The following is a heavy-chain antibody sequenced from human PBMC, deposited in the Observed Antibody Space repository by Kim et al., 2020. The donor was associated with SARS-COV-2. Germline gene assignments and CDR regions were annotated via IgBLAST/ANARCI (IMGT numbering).Heavy chain of an antibody. D-gene: IGHD3-22*01. J-gene: IGHJ4*02. CDR1: GFTFDDYA. CDR3: AKGAYYYDSSGEFHY. V-gene: IGHV3-43*02. CDR2: ISGDGGAT. Sequence: GGSLRLSCAASGFTFDDYAMHWVRQAPGKGLEWVSLISGDGGATYYADSVKGRFIISRDNSKNSLFLQMNSLKIEDTAFYYCAKGAYYYDSSGEFHYWGQGTLVTVSS.